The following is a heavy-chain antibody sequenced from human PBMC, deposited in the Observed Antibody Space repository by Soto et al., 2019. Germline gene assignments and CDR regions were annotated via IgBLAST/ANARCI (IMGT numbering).Heavy chain of an antibody. Sequence: CLRLSCAASGFSFSSYWMSWVRQAPGKGLQWVANIKQDGSQKYYVDSVKGRFTIYRDNAKNSLYLQMNSLRAEDTAIYYRARPYCSGGSCYNWCDPWRQGTLVTVSS. D-gene: IGHD2-15*01. J-gene: IGHJ5*02. CDR3: ARPYCSGGSCYNWCDP. CDR2: IKQDGSQK. V-gene: IGHV3-7*03. CDR1: GFSFSSYW.